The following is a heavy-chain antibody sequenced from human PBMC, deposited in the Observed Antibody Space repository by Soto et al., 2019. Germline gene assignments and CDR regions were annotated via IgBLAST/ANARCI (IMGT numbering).Heavy chain of an antibody. Sequence: SETLSLTCTVSGGSVSSYYWSWIRQPAGKGLEWIGRIYTSGSTNYNPSLKSRVTMSVDTSKNQFSLKLSSVTAADTAVYYCAKLWEGASIAAAGTNYYYYGMVVWDPGTTVPVSS. D-gene: IGHD6-13*01. CDR2: IYTSGST. CDR3: AKLWEGASIAAAGTNYYYYGMVV. J-gene: IGHJ6*02. CDR1: GGSVSSYY. V-gene: IGHV4-4*07.